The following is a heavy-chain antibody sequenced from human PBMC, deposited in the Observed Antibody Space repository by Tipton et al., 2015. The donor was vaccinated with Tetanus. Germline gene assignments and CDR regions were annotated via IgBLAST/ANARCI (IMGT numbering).Heavy chain of an antibody. CDR3: AKGGSGLDY. CDR1: GFTVSSYP. CDR2: IRDYGTNK. J-gene: IGHJ4*02. V-gene: IGHV3-30-3*01. Sequence: RSLRLSYAASGFTVSSYPMHWVRQAPGKGLDWVAVIRDYGTNKYYADSVKGRFTISSDNSENTVYLQMNSLRVEDTAMYYCAKGGSGLDYWGQGTLVTVSS. D-gene: IGHD6-19*01.